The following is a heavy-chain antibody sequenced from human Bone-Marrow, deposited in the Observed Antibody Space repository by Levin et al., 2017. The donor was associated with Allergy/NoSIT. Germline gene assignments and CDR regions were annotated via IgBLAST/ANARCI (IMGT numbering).Heavy chain of an antibody. Sequence: GGSLRLSCAASGFTFSSYSMNWVRQAPGKGLEWVSSISSSSSYIYYADSVKGRFTISRDNAKNSLYLQMNSLRAEDTAVYYCARKTNQLRYFDWLSQGWFDPWGQGTLVTVSS. J-gene: IGHJ5*02. CDR1: GFTFSSYS. V-gene: IGHV3-21*01. CDR3: ARKTNQLRYFDWLSQGWFDP. CDR2: ISSSSSYI. D-gene: IGHD3-9*01.